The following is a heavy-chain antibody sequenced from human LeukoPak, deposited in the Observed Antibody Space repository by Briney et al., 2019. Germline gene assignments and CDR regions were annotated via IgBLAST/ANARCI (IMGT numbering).Heavy chain of an antibody. D-gene: IGHD6-19*01. CDR2: ISYDGSNK. V-gene: IGHV3-30*04. CDR1: GFTFSSYA. J-gene: IGHJ4*02. CDR3: ARDNRYSSGPFDY. Sequence: PGGSLRLSCAASGFTFSSYAMHWVRQAPGKGLEWVAVISYDGSNKYYADSVKGRFTISRDNSKNTLYLQMNSLRAEDTAVYYCARDNRYSSGPFDYWGRGTLVTVSS.